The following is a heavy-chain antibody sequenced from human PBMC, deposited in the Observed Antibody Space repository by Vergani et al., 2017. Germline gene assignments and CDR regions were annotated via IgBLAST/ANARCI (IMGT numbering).Heavy chain of an antibody. J-gene: IGHJ4*02. D-gene: IGHD5/OR15-5a*01. V-gene: IGHV3-48*03. CDR1: GFTFSSYE. CDR2: ISSSGSTI. CDR3: ARDTVSCFDY. Sequence: EVQLVESGGGLVQPGGSLRLSCAASGFTFSSYEMNWVRQAPGKGLEGVSYISSSGSTIYYADSVKGRFTISRDNAKNSLYLQMNSLRAEDTAVYYCARDTVSCFDYWGQGTLVTVSS.